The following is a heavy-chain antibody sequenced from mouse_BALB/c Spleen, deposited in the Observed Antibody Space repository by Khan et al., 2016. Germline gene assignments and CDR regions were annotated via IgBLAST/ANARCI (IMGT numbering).Heavy chain of an antibody. Sequence: QVQLKESGPGLVAPSQSLSITCTVSGFLLISYGVHWVRQPPGKGLEWLGVIWAGGSTNYNSALMSRLSISKDNSKSQVFLKMNSLQTDDTAMYCCARGGDYAMDYWSQGTSVTVSS. CDR3: ARGGDYAMDY. J-gene: IGHJ4*01. CDR1: GFLLISYG. V-gene: IGHV2-9*02. CDR2: IWAGGST.